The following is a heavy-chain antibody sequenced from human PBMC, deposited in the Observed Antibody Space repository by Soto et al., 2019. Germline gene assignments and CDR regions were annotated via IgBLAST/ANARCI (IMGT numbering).Heavy chain of an antibody. CDR2: IYSDGNT. CDR3: AIGRGNCVVTTCYLPFDS. J-gene: IGHJ4*02. D-gene: IGHD2-2*01. Sequence: EVQLVETGGGLIQPGGSLILSCAASGFTVSSKYMSWLRQAPGKGLEWVSIIYSDGNTYYADSVKGRFTISRDNSKNTLNLPMNSLRAEDTAVYFCAIGRGNCVVTTCYLPFDSWGQGTLVSVSS. V-gene: IGHV3-53*02. CDR1: GFTVSSKY.